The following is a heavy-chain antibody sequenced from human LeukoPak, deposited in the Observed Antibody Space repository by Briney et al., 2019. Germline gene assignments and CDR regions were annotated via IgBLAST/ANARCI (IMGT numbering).Heavy chain of an antibody. CDR2: ISGSGGST. J-gene: IGHJ3*02. CDR1: GFTFSSYS. V-gene: IGHV3-23*01. Sequence: PGGSLRLSCAASGFTFSSYSMNWVRQAPGKGLEWVSAISGSGGSTYYADSVKGRFTISRDNSKNTLYLQMNSLRAEDTAVYYCAKGPSIAVAGLRGAFDIWGQGTMVTVSS. D-gene: IGHD6-19*01. CDR3: AKGPSIAVAGLRGAFDI.